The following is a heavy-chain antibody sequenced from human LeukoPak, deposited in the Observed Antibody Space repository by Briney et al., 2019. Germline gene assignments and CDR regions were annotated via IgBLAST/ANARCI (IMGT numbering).Heavy chain of an antibody. D-gene: IGHD3-22*01. Sequence: GGSLRLSCAASGFTFSSYSMNWVRQAPGKGLEWVSYISSSSSTIYYADSVKGRFTISRDNSKNTLYLQMNSLRAEDTAVYYCAKEGSSGYLVPDYWGQGTLVTVSS. CDR3: AKEGSSGYLVPDY. J-gene: IGHJ4*02. CDR1: GFTFSSYS. CDR2: ISSSSSTI. V-gene: IGHV3-48*01.